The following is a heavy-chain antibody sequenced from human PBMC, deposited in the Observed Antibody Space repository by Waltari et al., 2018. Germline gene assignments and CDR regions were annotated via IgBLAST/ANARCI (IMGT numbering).Heavy chain of an antibody. D-gene: IGHD2-2*01. J-gene: IGHJ5*02. CDR2: IKQDGSEK. V-gene: IGHV3-7*01. CDR1: GFMFCSYW. CDR3: TKSPAP. Sequence: EVQLVESGGGLVQRGGSLRLSGAASGFMFCSYWRGWVRQGAGKGLEWVANIKQDGSEKKYVDSVKGRFTISRDNAKNSLYLQMNSLRVDDTAVYYCTKSPAPWGQGTLVTVSS.